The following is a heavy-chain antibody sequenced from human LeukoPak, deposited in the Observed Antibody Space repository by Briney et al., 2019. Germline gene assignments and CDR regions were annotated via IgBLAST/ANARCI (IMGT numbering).Heavy chain of an antibody. CDR1: GGSISSSSYY. CDR2: IYYSGST. V-gene: IGHV4-30-4*08. D-gene: IGHD6-13*01. Sequence: SETLSLTCTVSGGSISSSSYYWGWIRQPPGKGLEWIGYIYYSGSTYYNPSLKSRVTISVDTSKNQFSLKLSSVTAADTAVYYCAREWGVIAALDYWGQGTLVTVSS. CDR3: AREWGVIAALDY. J-gene: IGHJ4*02.